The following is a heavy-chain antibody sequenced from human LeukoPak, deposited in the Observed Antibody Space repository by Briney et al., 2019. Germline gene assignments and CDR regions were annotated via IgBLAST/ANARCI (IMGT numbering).Heavy chain of an antibody. Sequence: GGYLRLSCAASGFTFSSYAMSWVRQAPGKGLEWVSAISGSGVTTYFADSVKGRFSISRDNSKNTLYLQMNSLRAEDTAVYYCAKSPGVVSDWFLPWGQGTLVTVSS. J-gene: IGHJ5*02. V-gene: IGHV3-23*01. CDR1: GFTFSSYA. CDR2: ISGSGVTT. CDR3: AKSPGVVSDWFLP. D-gene: IGHD2-15*01.